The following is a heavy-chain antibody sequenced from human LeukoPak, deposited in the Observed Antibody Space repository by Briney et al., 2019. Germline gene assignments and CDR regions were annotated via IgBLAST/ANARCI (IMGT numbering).Heavy chain of an antibody. CDR3: AGSYLVFNWFDP. CDR1: GGTFNNYA. J-gene: IGHJ5*02. V-gene: IGHV1-69*01. D-gene: IGHD2-8*01. CDR2: IIPIFGTT. Sequence: GSSVKVSCKASGGTFNNYAVSWVRQAPGQGLEWLGGIIPIFGTTNYTQNFQGRITITADESTNTAYMELSSLRSDDTAVYYCAGSYLVFNWFDPWGQGTLVTVSS.